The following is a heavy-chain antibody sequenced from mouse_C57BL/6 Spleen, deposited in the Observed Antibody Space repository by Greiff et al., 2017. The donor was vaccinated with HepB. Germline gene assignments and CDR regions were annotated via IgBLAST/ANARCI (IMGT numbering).Heavy chain of an antibody. Sequence: EVQRVESGGGLVKPGGSLKLSCAASGFTFSSYAMSWVRQTPEKRLEWVATISDGGSYTYYPDNVKGRFTISRDNAKNNLYLQMSHLKSEDTAMYYCARDRDYEAMDYWGQGTSVTVSS. D-gene: IGHD1-1*01. CDR1: GFTFSSYA. CDR3: ARDRDYEAMDY. J-gene: IGHJ4*01. V-gene: IGHV5-4*01. CDR2: ISDGGSYT.